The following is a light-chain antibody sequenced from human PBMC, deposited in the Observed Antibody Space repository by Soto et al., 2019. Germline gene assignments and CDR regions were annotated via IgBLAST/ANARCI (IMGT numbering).Light chain of an antibody. J-gene: IGLJ1*01. CDR2: DVS. CDR1: SSDVGDNNY. Sequence: QSALTQPASVSGSPGQSITISCTGTSSDVGDNNYVSWYQHHPGKAPKLMIFDVSNRPSGISNRLSGSKSGNTASLTICGLQAEDEADYYCSSYRSSSTRVFGTGTK. CDR3: SSYRSSSTRV. V-gene: IGLV2-14*03.